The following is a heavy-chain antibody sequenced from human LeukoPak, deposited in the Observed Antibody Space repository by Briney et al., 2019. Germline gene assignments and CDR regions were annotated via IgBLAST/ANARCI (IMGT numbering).Heavy chain of an antibody. D-gene: IGHD6-19*01. CDR1: GESFSGYY. V-gene: IGHV4-34*01. J-gene: IGHJ4*02. Sequence: SETLSLTCAVSGESFSGYYWSWVREPPGKGLEWMGEINHSGSTNYNPSLPSRVHIPVDTSKNQFSLKLSSGTGADTAVYYCARVPYVRYSSGWYSDYWGQGSQVTVSS. CDR3: ARVPYVRYSSGWYSDY. CDR2: INHSGST.